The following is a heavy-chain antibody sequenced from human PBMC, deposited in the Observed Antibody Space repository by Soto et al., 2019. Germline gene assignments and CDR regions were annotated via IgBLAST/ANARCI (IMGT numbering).Heavy chain of an antibody. CDR2: IYSSGST. V-gene: IGHV4-4*07. D-gene: IGHD2-2*01. CDR3: AREDRGTSSPFDY. CDR1: GASIRNYH. J-gene: IGHJ4*02. Sequence: QVQPQESGPGLVKPSETLSLTCTVSGASIRNYHWSWIRQPAGKGLEWIGRIYSSGSTNYNPSLESRVTMSVDTSKNQFSLRLSSVTAADTAVYYCAREDRGTSSPFDYWGQGTLVTVSS.